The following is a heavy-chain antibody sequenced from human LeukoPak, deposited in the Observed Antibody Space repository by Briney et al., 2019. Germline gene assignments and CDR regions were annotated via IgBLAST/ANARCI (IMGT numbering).Heavy chain of an antibody. CDR2: INAGNGNT. CDR1: GYTFTTYA. V-gene: IGHV1-3*01. Sequence: ASVKVSCKASGYTFTTYAMHWVRQAPGQRLEWMGWINAGNGNTKYSQKFQARVTITRDTTASTAYMELSSLRSEDTAVYYCARDPIGSRWPYYFDYWGQGTLVTVSS. CDR3: ARDPIGSRWPYYFDY. D-gene: IGHD2-15*01. J-gene: IGHJ4*02.